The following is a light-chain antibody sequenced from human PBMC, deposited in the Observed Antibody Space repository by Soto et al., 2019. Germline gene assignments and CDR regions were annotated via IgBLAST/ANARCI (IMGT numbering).Light chain of an antibody. V-gene: IGLV4-69*01. CDR2: LNSDGSH. J-gene: IGLJ1*01. Sequence: QSVLTQSPSASASLGASVKLTCTLSSGHSSYAIAWHQQQPEKGPRYLMKLNSDGSHRKGDGIPDRCSGSSSGAERYLTIASLQSEDEADYYCQTWGTGIHVFGTGTKLTVL. CDR1: SGHSSYA. CDR3: QTWGTGIHV.